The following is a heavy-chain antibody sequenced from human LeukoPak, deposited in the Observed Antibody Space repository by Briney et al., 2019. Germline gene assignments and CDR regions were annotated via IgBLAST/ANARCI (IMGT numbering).Heavy chain of an antibody. Sequence: PSETLSLTCTVSGGSISSSSYYWSWIRQPAGKGLEWIGRIYTSGSTNYNPSLKSRVTISVDTSKNQFSLKLSSVTAADTAVYYCARVNILTGYAFDIWGQGTMVTVSS. CDR1: GGSISSSSYY. D-gene: IGHD3-9*01. CDR3: ARVNILTGYAFDI. J-gene: IGHJ3*02. V-gene: IGHV4-61*02. CDR2: IYTSGST.